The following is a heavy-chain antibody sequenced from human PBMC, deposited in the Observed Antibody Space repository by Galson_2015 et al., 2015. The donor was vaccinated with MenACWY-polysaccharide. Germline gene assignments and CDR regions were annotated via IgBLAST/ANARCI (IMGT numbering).Heavy chain of an antibody. CDR1: GYNFTTYG. CDR2: VRPYNGHT. CDR3: ARDRGDDNRATCCLRWCDP. J-gene: IGHJ5*02. D-gene: IGHD2-2*01. Sequence: SVKVSCKASGYNFTTYGINWVRQAPGERLEWMGWVRPYNGHTNYVQKFQGRITMTTDTSTSTAYMELRSLRPDDTAVYFCARDRGDDNRATCCLRWCDPWGQGPLLTVSS. V-gene: IGHV1-18*01.